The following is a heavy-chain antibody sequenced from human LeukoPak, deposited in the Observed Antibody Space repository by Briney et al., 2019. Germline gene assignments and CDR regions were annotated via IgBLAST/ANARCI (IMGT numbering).Heavy chain of an antibody. Sequence: RGSLRLSCSASGFTFSRYAMHWVRQAPGKGLEYVSAISSNGGSTYYADSVKGRFTISRDNYKNTMYLQMSSLRAEDTAVYFCARDHGVDYWGQGTLVTVSS. D-gene: IGHD3-10*01. J-gene: IGHJ4*02. CDR1: GFTFSRYA. V-gene: IGHV3-64D*09. CDR2: ISSNGGST. CDR3: ARDHGVDY.